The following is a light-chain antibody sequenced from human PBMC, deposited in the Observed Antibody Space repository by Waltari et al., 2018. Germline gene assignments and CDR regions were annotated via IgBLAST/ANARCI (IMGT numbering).Light chain of an antibody. CDR1: IVPKKY. CDR2: QDT. J-gene: IGLJ3*02. CDR3: FSAADDFWV. V-gene: IGLV3-27*01. Sequence: FDLTQPSSVSVSPGQTARITCSGAIVPKKYTRWFQQKPGRAPLLLIYQDTERPLGIPERFSGSISGTTITLTITGAQFEDEADYHCFSAADDFWVFGGGTKLTVL.